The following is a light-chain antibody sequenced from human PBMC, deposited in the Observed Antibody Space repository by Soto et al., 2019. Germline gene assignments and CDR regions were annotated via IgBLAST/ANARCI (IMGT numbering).Light chain of an antibody. V-gene: IGKV4-1*01. CDR3: QQYYNTPWT. Sequence: DIVMTQPPDSLAVSLGERATINCKSSQSVLYSSNNKNYLAWYQQKPGQPPNLLIYWASTRESGVPDRFSGSGSGTNFTLTISSLQAEDVAVYYCQQYYNTPWTFGQGTKVDIK. J-gene: IGKJ1*01. CDR2: WAS. CDR1: QSVLYSSNNKNY.